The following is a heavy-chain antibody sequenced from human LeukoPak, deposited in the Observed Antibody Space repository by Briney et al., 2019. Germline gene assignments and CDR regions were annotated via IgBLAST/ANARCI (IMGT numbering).Heavy chain of an antibody. CDR1: GGSISSSSHN. V-gene: IGHV4-39*02. D-gene: IGHD6-19*01. CDR2: IYYSGTT. CDR3: ARDAGGWSYFDY. Sequence: PSETLSLTCIVSGGSISSSSHNWGWIRQPPGKGLEWIGSIYYSGTTYYNPSLKSRLTISVDTSKNQFSLKLSSVTAVDTAVYYCARDAGGWSYFDYWGQGTLVTVSS. J-gene: IGHJ4*02.